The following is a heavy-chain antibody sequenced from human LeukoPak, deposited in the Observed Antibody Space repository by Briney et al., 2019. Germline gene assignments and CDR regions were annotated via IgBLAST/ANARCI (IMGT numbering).Heavy chain of an antibody. Sequence: ASVKVSCKASGYTFTGYYMHWVRQAPGQGLEWMGWINPNSGGTNYAQKFQGRVTMTRDTSISTAYMELSRLRSDDTAVYYCARDAVTAMGGMDVWGQGTTVTVSS. V-gene: IGHV1-2*02. CDR3: ARDAVTAMGGMDV. J-gene: IGHJ6*02. CDR2: INPNSGGT. CDR1: GYTFTGYY. D-gene: IGHD2-21*02.